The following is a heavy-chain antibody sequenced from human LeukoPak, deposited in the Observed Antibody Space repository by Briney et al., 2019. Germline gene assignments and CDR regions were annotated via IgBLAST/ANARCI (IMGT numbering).Heavy chain of an antibody. D-gene: IGHD2-15*01. V-gene: IGHV3-23*01. CDR2: ISGSGGST. J-gene: IGHJ4*02. CDR3: ARDRGYCSGGSCYENGY. Sequence: GGSLRLSCAASGFTFSSYAMSWVRQAPGKGLEWVSAISGSGGSTYCADSVKGRFTISRDNAKNSLYLQMNSLRAEDTAVYYCARDRGYCSGGSCYENGYWGQGTLVTVSS. CDR1: GFTFSSYA.